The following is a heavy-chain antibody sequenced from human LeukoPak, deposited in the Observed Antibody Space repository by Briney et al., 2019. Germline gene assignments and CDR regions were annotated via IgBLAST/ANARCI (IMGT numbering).Heavy chain of an antibody. D-gene: IGHD3-22*01. Sequence: NPGGSLRLSCVASGFTFNTYNMNWVRQAPGKGLEWVSSITSSSSYIYYADSVKGRFTISRDNAKSSLYLQMNSLRAEDTAVYYCAKDGGNYYDTAGNHLMRSYMDVWGKGTTVTVSS. CDR2: ITSSSSYI. CDR1: GFTFNTYN. CDR3: AKDGGNYYDTAGNHLMRSYMDV. V-gene: IGHV3-21*01. J-gene: IGHJ6*04.